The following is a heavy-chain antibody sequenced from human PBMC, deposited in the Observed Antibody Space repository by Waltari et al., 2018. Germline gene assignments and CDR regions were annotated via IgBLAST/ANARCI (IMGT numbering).Heavy chain of an antibody. CDR2: ITSAGSYA. D-gene: IGHD1-26*01. Sequence: EVQLVESGGGLVTPGGSLRLSCAGSGFTFSSYSQSWVRQAPGTGLEWVSSITSAGSYAYYGDSVKGRFTSSRDNAQNSLSLQMHSLRVEDSAIYYCARVNSGTPNWFDPWGQGTLVSVSS. V-gene: IGHV3-21*02. J-gene: IGHJ5*02. CDR3: ARVNSGTPNWFDP. CDR1: GFTFSSYS.